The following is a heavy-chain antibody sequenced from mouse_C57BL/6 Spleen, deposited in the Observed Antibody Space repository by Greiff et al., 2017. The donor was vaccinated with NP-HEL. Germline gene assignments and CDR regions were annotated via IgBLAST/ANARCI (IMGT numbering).Heavy chain of an antibody. CDR1: CYPFTSHW. D-gene: IGHD1-1*01. Sequence: QGPLQPSGAELVKPGASVELFCKASCYPFTSHWVHWVKPRPGQGLEGIGMIHPNSGSTNYNEKFKSKATLTVDKSSSTAYMQLSSLTSEDSAVYYCAREGAYYYGSSYYAMDYWGQGTSVTVSS. CDR3: AREGAYYYGSSYYAMDY. CDR2: IHPNSGST. V-gene: IGHV1-64*01. J-gene: IGHJ4*01.